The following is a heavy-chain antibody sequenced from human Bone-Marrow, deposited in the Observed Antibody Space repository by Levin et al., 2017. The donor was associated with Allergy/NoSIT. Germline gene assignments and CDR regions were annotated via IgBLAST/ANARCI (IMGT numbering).Heavy chain of an antibody. CDR3: AKDIGGGDPPGIDY. V-gene: IGHV3-9*01. Sequence: GGSLRLSCAASGFTFDDYAMHWVRQAPGKGLEWVSGISWNSGSIGYADSVKGRFTISRDNAKNSLYLQMNSLRAEDTALYYCAKDIGGGDPPGIDYWGQGTLVTVSS. CDR1: GFTFDDYA. CDR2: ISWNSGSI. D-gene: IGHD2-21*02. J-gene: IGHJ4*02.